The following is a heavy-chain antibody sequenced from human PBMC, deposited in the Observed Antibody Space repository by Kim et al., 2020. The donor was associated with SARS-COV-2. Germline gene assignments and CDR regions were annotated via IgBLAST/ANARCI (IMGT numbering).Heavy chain of an antibody. J-gene: IGHJ4*02. CDR1: GYIFTSYW. Sequence: GESLKISCKGSGYIFTSYWIAWVRQMPGKGLEWMGIIYPDDSDTRYSPSFQGQVTISAEKSISTAYLQWSSLKASDTALYYCSRVQKVATGGDYWGQGTLVTVST. V-gene: IGHV5-51*01. D-gene: IGHD5-12*01. CDR2: IYPDDSDT. CDR3: SRVQKVATGGDY.